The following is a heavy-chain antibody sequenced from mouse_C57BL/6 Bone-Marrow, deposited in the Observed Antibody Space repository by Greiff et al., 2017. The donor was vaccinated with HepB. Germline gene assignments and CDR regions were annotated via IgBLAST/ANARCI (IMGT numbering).Heavy chain of an antibody. V-gene: IGHV1-76*01. Sequence: QVQLQQSGAELVRPGASVKLSCKASGYTFTDYYINWVKQRPGQGLEWIARLYPGSGNTYYNEKFKGKATLTAEKSSSTAYMQLSSLTSEDSAVYFCARFYYGSSYWYFDVGGTGTTVTVSS. D-gene: IGHD1-1*01. CDR3: ARFYYGSSYWYFDV. J-gene: IGHJ1*03. CDR1: GYTFTDYY. CDR2: LYPGSGNT.